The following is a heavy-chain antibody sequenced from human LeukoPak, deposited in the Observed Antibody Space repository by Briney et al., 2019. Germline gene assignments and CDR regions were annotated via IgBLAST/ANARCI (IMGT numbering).Heavy chain of an antibody. CDR3: VRGAVGTGVWFDP. D-gene: IGHD1-26*01. V-gene: IGHV3-74*01. CDR2: INTDGGIT. J-gene: IGHJ5*02. Sequence: GGSLRLSCAASGFTFSGYWMHWVRQAPGKGLEWVSRINTDGGITNYADSVKGRFTISRDNAENTVHLQMNRLRADDTAVYYCVRGAVGTGVWFDPWGQGTLVTVSS. CDR1: GFTFSGYW.